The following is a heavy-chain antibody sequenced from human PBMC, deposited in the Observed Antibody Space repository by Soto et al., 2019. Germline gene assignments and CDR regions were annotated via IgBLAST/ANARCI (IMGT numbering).Heavy chain of an antibody. D-gene: IGHD3-22*01. J-gene: IGHJ4*02. CDR3: ARGYIYYDSSGYYWPY. Sequence: GASVKVSCKASGYTFTSYGISWVRQAPGQGLEWMGWMSAYSGNTDYPQKLQGRITMTRNTSISTAYMELRSLRSDDTAVYYCARGYIYYDSSGYYWPYWGQGTLVTVSS. V-gene: IGHV1-18*01. CDR2: MSAYSGNT. CDR1: GYTFTSYG.